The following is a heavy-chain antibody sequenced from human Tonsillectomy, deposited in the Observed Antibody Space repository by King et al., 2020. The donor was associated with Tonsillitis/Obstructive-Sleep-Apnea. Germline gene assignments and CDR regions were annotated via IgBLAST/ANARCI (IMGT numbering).Heavy chain of an antibody. D-gene: IGHD6-13*01. Sequence: QLVQSGGGLVKPGGSLRLSCAASGFTFSNAWMSWVRQAPGKGLEWVGRIKSKTDGGTTDYAAPAKGRFTISRDDSKNTLYLQMNSLKTEDTAVYYCTTDRPIAGGDYWGQGTLVTVSS. CDR2: IKSKTDGGTT. V-gene: IGHV3-15*01. J-gene: IGHJ4*02. CDR1: GFTFSNAW. CDR3: TTDRPIAGGDY.